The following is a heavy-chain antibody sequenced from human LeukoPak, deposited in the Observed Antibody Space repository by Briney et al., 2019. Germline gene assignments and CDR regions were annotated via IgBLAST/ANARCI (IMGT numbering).Heavy chain of an antibody. Sequence: PSETLSLTCAVYGGSFSGYYWSWIRQPPGKGLDWIGEINHSGSTNYNPSLKSRVTISVDTSKNQFSLKLSSVTAADTAVYYCARGPRGAARLDYWGQGTLVTVSS. J-gene: IGHJ4*02. CDR1: GGSFSGYY. CDR3: ARGPRGAARLDY. CDR2: INHSGST. V-gene: IGHV4-34*01. D-gene: IGHD6-6*01.